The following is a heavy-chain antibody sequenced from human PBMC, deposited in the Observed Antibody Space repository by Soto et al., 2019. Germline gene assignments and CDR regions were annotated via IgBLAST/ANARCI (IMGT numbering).Heavy chain of an antibody. Sequence: GGSLRLSCAASGFTFSSYAMHWVRQAPGKGLEWVAVISYDGSNKYYADSVKGRFTISRDNSKNTLYLQMNSLRAEDTAVYYCARADTVTVPYYYGMDVGGQGTTVTVSS. J-gene: IGHJ6*02. CDR1: GFTFSSYA. CDR2: ISYDGSNK. D-gene: IGHD4-17*01. CDR3: ARADTVTVPYYYGMDV. V-gene: IGHV3-30-3*01.